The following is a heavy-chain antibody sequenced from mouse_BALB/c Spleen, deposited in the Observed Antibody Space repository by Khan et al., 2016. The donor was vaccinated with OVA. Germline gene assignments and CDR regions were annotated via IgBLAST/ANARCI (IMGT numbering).Heavy chain of an antibody. CDR2: ISYDGSN. CDR3: AIDYFDNSYFNY. D-gene: IGHD1-1*01. J-gene: IGHJ2*01. Sequence: EVKLLESGPGLVKPSQSLSLTCSVTGYSITSGYNWNWIRQFPGNKLEWMVYISYDGSNNYNQSLKNRISITRDTSRNQFFLKLNSVTTEDTATYDCAIDYFDNSYFNYWGQGTTLTVSS. CDR1: GYSITSGYN. V-gene: IGHV3-6*02.